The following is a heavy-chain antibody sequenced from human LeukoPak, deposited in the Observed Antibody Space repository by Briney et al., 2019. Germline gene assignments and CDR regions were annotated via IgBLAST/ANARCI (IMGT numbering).Heavy chain of an antibody. CDR1: GLTISSYS. V-gene: IGHV3-48*01. D-gene: IGHD3-10*01. J-gene: IGHJ4*02. Sequence: GGSLRLSRAASGLTISSYSMNWVRQAPGKGLQWVSYISSSSSTIYYADSVKGRFTISRDNAKNSLYLQMNSLRAEDTAVYYCARALWFGETFPAYWGQGTLVTVSS. CDR3: ARALWFGETFPAY. CDR2: ISSSSSTI.